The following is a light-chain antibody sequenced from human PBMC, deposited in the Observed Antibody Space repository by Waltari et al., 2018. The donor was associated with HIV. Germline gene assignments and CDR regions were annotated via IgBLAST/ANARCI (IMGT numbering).Light chain of an antibody. CDR2: GKN. CDR3: NSRDSSGNHRVV. CDR1: SLRSYY. Sequence: SSELTQDPAVSVALGQTVRITCQGDSLRSYYASWYQQKPGQAPVLVIYGKNNRPSGIPDLFSGSSSGNTASLTITGAQAEDEADYYCNSRDSSGNHRVVFGGGTKLTVL. V-gene: IGLV3-19*01. J-gene: IGLJ2*01.